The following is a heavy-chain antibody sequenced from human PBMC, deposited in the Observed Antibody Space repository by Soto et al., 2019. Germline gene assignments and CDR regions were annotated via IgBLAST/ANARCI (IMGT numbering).Heavy chain of an antibody. J-gene: IGHJ6*02. Sequence: PGESLKISCKGSGYSFTSYWIGWVRQMPGKGLEWMGIIYPGDSDTRYSPSFQGQVTISADKSISTAYLQWSSLKASDTAMYYCARRTYSSGLGYYGMDVWGQGTTVTVSS. CDR1: GYSFTSYW. CDR3: ARRTYSSGLGYYGMDV. CDR2: IYPGDSDT. D-gene: IGHD6-19*01. V-gene: IGHV5-51*01.